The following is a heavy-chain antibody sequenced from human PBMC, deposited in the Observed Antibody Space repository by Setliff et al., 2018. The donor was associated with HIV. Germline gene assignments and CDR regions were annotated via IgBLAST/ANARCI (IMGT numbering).Heavy chain of an antibody. CDR3: ARDPAFGAFDI. Sequence: GGSLRLSCAASGFSFRSYAVSWVRQAPGKGLEWVSYISSSGTTIYYADSVKGRFTISRDNAKNSLYLQMNSLRAEDTAVYFCARDPAFGAFDIWGQGTMVTVSS. D-gene: IGHD3-10*01. V-gene: IGHV3-48*04. CDR1: GFSFRSYA. CDR2: ISSSGTTI. J-gene: IGHJ3*02.